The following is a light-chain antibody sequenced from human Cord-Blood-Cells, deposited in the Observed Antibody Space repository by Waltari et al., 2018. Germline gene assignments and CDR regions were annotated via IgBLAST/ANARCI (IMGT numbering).Light chain of an antibody. Sequence: QSALTQPASVSGSPGQSITISCTGTSSDVGSYNLVSWYQQHPGKAPKLMIYEGSKRPSGVSNRFSGSKSGNTASLTISGLLAEDEADYYRCSYAGSSTWVFGGGTKLTVL. CDR3: CSYAGSSTWV. CDR1: SSDVGSYNL. J-gene: IGLJ3*02. CDR2: EGS. V-gene: IGLV2-23*01.